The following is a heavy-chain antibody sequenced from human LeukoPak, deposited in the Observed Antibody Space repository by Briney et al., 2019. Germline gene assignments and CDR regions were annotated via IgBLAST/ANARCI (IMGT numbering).Heavy chain of an antibody. V-gene: IGHV1-8*01. Sequence: ASVKVSCKASGYTFTSYEIIWVRQATGQGLEWMGWMNPNSGNTGFVEKFQGRVTITRNTSIATAYMELSSLRFEDTAVYYCARVASEWLAPIDYWGQGTLVPVSS. J-gene: IGHJ4*02. D-gene: IGHD6-19*01. CDR2: MNPNSGNT. CDR1: GYTFTSYE. CDR3: ARVASEWLAPIDY.